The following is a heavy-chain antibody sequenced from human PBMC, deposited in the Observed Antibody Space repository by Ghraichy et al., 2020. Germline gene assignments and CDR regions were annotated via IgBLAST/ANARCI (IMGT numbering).Heavy chain of an antibody. V-gene: IGHV3-23*01. J-gene: IGHJ4*02. D-gene: IGHD6-6*01. CDR1: GFTFSSYA. CDR2: ISGSGGST. CDR3: AKVWYSSSPGGFDY. Sequence: GVLNISCAASGFTFSSYAMSWVRQAPGKGLEWVSAISGSGGSTYYADSVKGRFTISRDNSKNTLYLQMNSLRAEDTAVYYCAKVWYSSSPGGFDYWGQGTLVTVSS.